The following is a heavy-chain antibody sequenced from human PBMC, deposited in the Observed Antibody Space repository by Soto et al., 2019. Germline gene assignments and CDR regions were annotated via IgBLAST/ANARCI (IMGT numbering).Heavy chain of an antibody. D-gene: IGHD2-2*01. CDR1: GYTFTDYY. V-gene: IGHV1-2*02. Sequence: ASVKVSCKTSGYTFTDYYTHWVRQAPGQGLAWMGWMNPKSGGAYVAQKFQGRVTLTRDTSIDTAYNQENSMITAETAVDFCTTESIGNGDGSCYAFDNWGQGTPVTVSS. J-gene: IGHJ4*01. CDR2: MNPKSGGA. CDR3: TTESIGNGDGSCYAFDN.